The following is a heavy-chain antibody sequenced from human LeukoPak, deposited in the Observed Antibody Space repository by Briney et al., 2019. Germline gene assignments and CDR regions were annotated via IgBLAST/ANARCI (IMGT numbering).Heavy chain of an antibody. CDR3: AKDKGVVSDSSGYPF. Sequence: GGSLRLSCAASGFTFSSYAMSWVRQAPGKGLEWVSAISGSGGSTYYADSVKGQFTISRDNSKNTLDLQMNSLRAEDTAVYYCAKDKGVVSDSSGYPFWGQGTLVTVSS. CDR2: ISGSGGST. J-gene: IGHJ4*02. CDR1: GFTFSSYA. V-gene: IGHV3-23*01. D-gene: IGHD3-22*01.